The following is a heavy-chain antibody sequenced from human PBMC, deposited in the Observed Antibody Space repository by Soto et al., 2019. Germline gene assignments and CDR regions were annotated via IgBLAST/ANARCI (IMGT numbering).Heavy chain of an antibody. V-gene: IGHV1-69*01. CDR3: ARGPGTQEGPKYGFDF. CDR2: IIPVLGRA. CDR1: GGTFDTFA. D-gene: IGHD3-10*01. Sequence: QVQLVQSGAEVKKPGSSVKVSCKASGGTFDTFAFSWVRQAPGQGLEWLGGIIPVLGRANYAQRFQDRVSASADGSTSTAFMELSSLNSDDTAVYYCARGPGTQEGPKYGFDFWGQGTLVTVSS. J-gene: IGHJ4*02.